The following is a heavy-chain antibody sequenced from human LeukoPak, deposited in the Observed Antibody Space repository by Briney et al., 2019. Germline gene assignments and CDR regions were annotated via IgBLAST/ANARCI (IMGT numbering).Heavy chain of an antibody. J-gene: IGHJ6*03. CDR1: GFTFSSYG. CDR3: AKLGGDPNYYYYYMDV. D-gene: IGHD4-17*01. Sequence: GGSLRLSCVASGFTFSSYGMSWVRQAPGKGLEWVSAISGSGGSTYYADSVKGRFTISRDNSKNTLYLQMDSLRAEDTAVYYCAKLGGDPNYYYYYMDVWGKGTTVTISS. V-gene: IGHV3-23*01. CDR2: ISGSGGST.